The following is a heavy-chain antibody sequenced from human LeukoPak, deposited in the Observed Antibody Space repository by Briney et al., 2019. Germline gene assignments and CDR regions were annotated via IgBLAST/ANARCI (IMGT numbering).Heavy chain of an antibody. CDR3: ATGWGSFDF. J-gene: IGHJ4*02. V-gene: IGHV3-7*01. CDR2: IKDDGSEK. CDR1: GFSFSSYT. Sequence: GGTLRLSCAASGFSFSSYTMSWVRRAPGKGLEWVANIKDDGSEKYYVDSVKGRFTISRDNPKNSLYLQMNSLRAEDTAVYYCATGWGSFDFWGQGTLVTVSS. D-gene: IGHD1-14*01.